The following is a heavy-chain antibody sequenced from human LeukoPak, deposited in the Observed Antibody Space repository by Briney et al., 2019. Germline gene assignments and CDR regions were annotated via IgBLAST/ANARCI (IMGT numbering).Heavy chain of an antibody. CDR3: ARDRITIFGVVSTRVNRDYYYYYMDV. V-gene: IGHV1-46*01. CDR1: GYTFTSYY. D-gene: IGHD3-3*01. J-gene: IGHJ6*03. Sequence: ASVKVSCKASGYTFTSYYMHWVRQAPGQGLEWMGIINPSGGSTSYAQKFQGRVTMTRDMSTSTVYMELSSLRSEDTAVYYCARDRITIFGVVSTRVNRDYYYYYMDVWGKGTTVTVSS. CDR2: INPSGGST.